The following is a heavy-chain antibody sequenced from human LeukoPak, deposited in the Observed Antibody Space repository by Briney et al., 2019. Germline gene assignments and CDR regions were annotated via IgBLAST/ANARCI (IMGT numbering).Heavy chain of an antibody. V-gene: IGHV3-30*03. Sequence: GGSLRLSCAASGFTFSSYGMHWVRQAPGKGLEWVAVISYDGSNKYYADSVKGRFTISRDNAKNSLYLQMNSLRAEDTALYYCARVSDISVAAYFDSWGQGTLVTVSS. J-gene: IGHJ4*02. CDR1: GFTFSSYG. D-gene: IGHD6-19*01. CDR3: ARVSDISVAAYFDS. CDR2: ISYDGSNK.